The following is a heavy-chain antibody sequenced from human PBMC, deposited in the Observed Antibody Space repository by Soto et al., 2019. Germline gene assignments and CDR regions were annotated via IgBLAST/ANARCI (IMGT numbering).Heavy chain of an antibody. CDR1: GGSISSGGYY. V-gene: IGHV4-31*03. J-gene: IGHJ2*01. D-gene: IGHD6-6*01. CDR2: SYYSGST. CDR3: ARGVMAYSSSPDWYFEL. Sequence: SETLSLTCTVSGGSISSGGYYWSWIRQHPGKGLEWIGYSYYSGSTYYNPSLKSRVTISVDTSKNQFSLKLSSVTAADTAVYYCARGVMAYSSSPDWYFELWGRGTLVTVSS.